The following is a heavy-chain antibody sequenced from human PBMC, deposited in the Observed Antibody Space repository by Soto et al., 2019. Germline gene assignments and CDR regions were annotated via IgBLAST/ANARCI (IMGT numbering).Heavy chain of an antibody. D-gene: IGHD3-10*01. Sequence: QVQLVESGGGVVQPGRSLRLSCAASGFTFSSYAMHWVRQAPGKGLEWVAVISYDGSNKYYADSVKGRFTTSRDNSKNTRYLQMNGWGAEDPAGYYCAGEVDGCMDVWGQGTTVPVSS. CDR1: GFTFSSYA. J-gene: IGHJ6*02. V-gene: IGHV3-30-3*01. CDR3: AGEVDGCMDV. CDR2: ISYDGSNK.